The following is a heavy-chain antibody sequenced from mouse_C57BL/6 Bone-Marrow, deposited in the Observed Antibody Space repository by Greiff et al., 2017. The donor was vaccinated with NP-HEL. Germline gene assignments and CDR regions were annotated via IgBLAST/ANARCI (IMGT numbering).Heavy chain of an antibody. V-gene: IGHV2-5*01. Sequence: VQLQESGPGLVQPSQSLSITCTVSGFSLTSYGVLWVRQSPGKGLEWLGVIWRGGSTDYNAAFMSRLSITKDNSKSQVFFKMNSLQADDTAIYYCAKRGDDYDGTWFAYWGQGTLVTVSA. CDR2: IWRGGST. CDR1: GFSLTSYG. J-gene: IGHJ3*01. D-gene: IGHD2-4*01. CDR3: AKRGDDYDGTWFAY.